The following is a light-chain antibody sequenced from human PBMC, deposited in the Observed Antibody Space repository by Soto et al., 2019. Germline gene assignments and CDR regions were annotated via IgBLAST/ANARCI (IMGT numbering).Light chain of an antibody. V-gene: IGLV1-40*01. CDR3: QSYDSSLSASVV. CDR2: GNN. J-gene: IGLJ2*01. Sequence: QSVLTQPPSVSGAPGQRVTISCTGSSSNIGAGYDVHWYQQLPGTAPKLLIYGNNNRPSGVPDRFSGSKSGTSASLAIAGLQAEDDADYYCQSYDSSLSASVVFGGGTKLTV. CDR1: SSNIGAGYD.